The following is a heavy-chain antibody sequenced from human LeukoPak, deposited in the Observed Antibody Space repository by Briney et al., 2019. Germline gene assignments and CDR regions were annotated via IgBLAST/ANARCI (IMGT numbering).Heavy chain of an antibody. Sequence: SETLSLTCIVSDGSISSSSYYWGWIRQPPGKGLEWIGSIYYSGSTYYNPSLKSRVTISVDTSKNQFSLKLSSVTAADTAVYYCARVMGWFDPWGQGTLVTVSS. CDR2: IYYSGST. CDR3: ARVMGWFDP. CDR1: DGSISSSSYY. V-gene: IGHV4-39*07. J-gene: IGHJ5*02. D-gene: IGHD5-24*01.